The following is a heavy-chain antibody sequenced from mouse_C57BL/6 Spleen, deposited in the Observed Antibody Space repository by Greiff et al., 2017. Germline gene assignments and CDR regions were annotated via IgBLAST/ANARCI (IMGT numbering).Heavy chain of an antibody. CDR1: GYTFTSYT. D-gene: IGHD1-1*01. J-gene: IGHJ3*01. CDR2: INPSSGYT. V-gene: IGHV1-4*01. Sequence: QVQLKESGAELARPGASVKMSCKASGYTFTSYTMHWVKQRPGQGLEWIGYINPSSGYTKYNQKFKDKATLTADKSSSTAYMQLSSLTSEDSAVYYCANYGSSYPAWFAYWGQGTLVTVSA. CDR3: ANYGSSYPAWFAY.